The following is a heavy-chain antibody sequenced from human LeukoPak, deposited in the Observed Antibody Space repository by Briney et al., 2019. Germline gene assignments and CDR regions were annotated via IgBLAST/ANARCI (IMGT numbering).Heavy chain of an antibody. CDR3: ARDGESRAEYSSTPNWFDP. Sequence: GGSLRLSRAASGFTFSTYNMNWVRQAPGKGLEWVSYISSSRSTIYYADSVKGRFTISRDNARNSLYLQMNSLRAEDTAVYYCARDGESRAEYSSTPNWFDPWGQGTLVTVSS. J-gene: IGHJ5*02. CDR2: ISSSRSTI. V-gene: IGHV3-48*04. CDR1: GFTFSTYN. D-gene: IGHD6-6*01.